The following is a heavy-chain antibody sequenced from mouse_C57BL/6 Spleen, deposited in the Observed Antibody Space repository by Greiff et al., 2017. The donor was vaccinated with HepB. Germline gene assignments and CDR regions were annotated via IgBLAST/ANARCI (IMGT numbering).Heavy chain of an antibody. CDR3: ARGDYESFFAY. V-gene: IGHV1-52*01. CDR2: IDPSDSET. J-gene: IGHJ3*01. Sequence: QVQLQQPGAELVRPGSSVKLSCKASGYTFTSYWMHWVKQRPIQGLEWIGNIDPSDSETHYNQKFKDKATLTVDKSSSTAYMQLSSLTSEDSAVYYCARGDYESFFAYWGQGTLVTVSA. CDR1: GYTFTSYW. D-gene: IGHD2-4*01.